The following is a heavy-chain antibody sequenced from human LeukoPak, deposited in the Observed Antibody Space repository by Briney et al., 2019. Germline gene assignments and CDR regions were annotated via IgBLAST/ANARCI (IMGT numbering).Heavy chain of an antibody. D-gene: IGHD3-9*01. Sequence: PSETLSLTCAVYGGSFSGYYWGWFRKPPGKGLEWIGEINHSGSTNYNPSLKSRVTISVDTSKNQFSLKLSSVTAADTAVYYCARGYSYYDILTYYGMDVWSQGTTVAVSS. J-gene: IGHJ6*02. CDR2: INHSGST. CDR3: ARGYSYYDILTYYGMDV. V-gene: IGHV4-34*01. CDR1: GGSFSGYY.